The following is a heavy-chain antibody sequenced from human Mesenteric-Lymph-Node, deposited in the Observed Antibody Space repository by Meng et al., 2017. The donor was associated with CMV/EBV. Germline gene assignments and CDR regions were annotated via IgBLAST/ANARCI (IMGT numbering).Heavy chain of an antibody. CDR1: GYTFTGYY. V-gene: IGHV1-2*02. J-gene: IGHJ5*02. Sequence: ASVKVSCKASGYTFTGYYMHWVRQAPGQGLEWMGWINPNSGGTNYAQKFQGRVTMTRDTSISTAYMELSRLRSDDTAVYYCARDGLGVAKNWFDPWGQGTLVTVSS. CDR2: INPNSGGT. D-gene: IGHD3-3*01. CDR3: ARDGLGVAKNWFDP.